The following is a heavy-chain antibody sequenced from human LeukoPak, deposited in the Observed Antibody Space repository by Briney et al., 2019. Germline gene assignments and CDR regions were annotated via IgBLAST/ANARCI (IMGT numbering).Heavy chain of an antibody. J-gene: IGHJ4*02. V-gene: IGHV4-61*01. CDR2: IYTSGST. CDR3: ARMAYYYDSDGYSQLDY. Sequence: PSETLSLTCTVSGVSVSSGTYYWTWIRQPPGKGLEWIGNIYTSGSTNYSPSLKSRLTIPLDTSKNQFSLKLSSVTAADTAVYYCARMAYYYDSDGYSQLDYWGQGTLVTVSS. D-gene: IGHD3-22*01. CDR1: GVSVSSGTYY.